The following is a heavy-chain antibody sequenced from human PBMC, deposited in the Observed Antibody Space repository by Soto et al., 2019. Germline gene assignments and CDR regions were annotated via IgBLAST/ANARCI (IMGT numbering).Heavy chain of an antibody. CDR2: INPSGGST. D-gene: IGHD5-18*01. J-gene: IGHJ4*02. V-gene: IGHV1-46*01. CDR3: ARGSWTYVDTANFDY. CDR1: GYTFTSYY. Sequence: GASVKVSCKASGYTFTSYYMHWVRQAPGQGLEWMGIINPSGGSTSYAQKFQGRVTMTRDTSTSTVYMELSSLRSEDTAVYYCARGSWTYVDTANFDYWGQGTLVTVSS.